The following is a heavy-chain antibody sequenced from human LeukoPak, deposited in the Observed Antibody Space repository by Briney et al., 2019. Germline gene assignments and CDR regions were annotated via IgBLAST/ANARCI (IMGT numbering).Heavy chain of an antibody. V-gene: IGHV3-48*03. Sequence: PGGSLRLSCAASGFTFRSSEMNWVRQAPAKALEWVSYISSSGSTKYYVDYVKGRFTISRDNAKNSLYLQMNSLGAEDTAVYYCARPSDYGVGDDAFDIWGQGTMVTVSS. CDR2: ISSSGSTK. D-gene: IGHD4-17*01. CDR3: ARPSDYGVGDDAFDI. J-gene: IGHJ3*02. CDR1: GFTFRSSE.